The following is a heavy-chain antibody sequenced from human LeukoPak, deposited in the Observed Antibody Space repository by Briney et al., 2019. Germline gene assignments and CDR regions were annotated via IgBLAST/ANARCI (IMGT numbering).Heavy chain of an antibody. CDR1: GGSISTYY. V-gene: IGHV4-59*01. Sequence: SETLSLTCTVSGGSISTYYWNWIRQPPGKGLEWIGYIYYSGSTNYNPSLTGRVTISVDTSKNQFSLKLSSVTAADTAVYYCARGPRNYYYMDVWGKGTTVTVSS. CDR2: IYYSGST. CDR3: ARGPRNYYYMDV. J-gene: IGHJ6*03.